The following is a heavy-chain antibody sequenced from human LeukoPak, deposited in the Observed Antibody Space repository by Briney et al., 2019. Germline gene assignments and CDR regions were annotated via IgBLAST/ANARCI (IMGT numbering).Heavy chain of an antibody. J-gene: IGHJ4*02. CDR3: ARELAGTALQYYFDY. D-gene: IGHD2-21*02. CDR1: GFISSSYW. CDR2: INIDGFST. Sequence: PGGSLRLSCAASGFISSSYWMHWVRQPVGKGLVYFVCINIDGFSTSYADPVKRRFTISRDNPNNTLYLQMNSLRTEHTAVYYCARELAGTALQYYFDYWGQGTLVTVSS. V-gene: IGHV3-74*01.